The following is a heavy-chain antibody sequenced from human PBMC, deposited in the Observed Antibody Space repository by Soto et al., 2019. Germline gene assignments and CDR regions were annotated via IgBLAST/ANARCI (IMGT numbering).Heavy chain of an antibody. CDR1: SGSISSSNW. CDR2: IYHSGST. Sequence: QVQLQESGPGLVKPSGTLSLTCAVSSGSISSSNWWSWVRQPPGKGLEWIGEIYHSGSTTYNPSLKSRVTISVDKSKNQFSLKLSSVTAADTAVYYCASRYCSGGSCYIDYWGQGTLVTVSS. V-gene: IGHV4-4*02. CDR3: ASRYCSGGSCYIDY. D-gene: IGHD2-15*01. J-gene: IGHJ4*02.